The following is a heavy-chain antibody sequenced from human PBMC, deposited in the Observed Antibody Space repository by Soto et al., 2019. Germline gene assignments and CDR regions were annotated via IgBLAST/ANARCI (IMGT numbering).Heavy chain of an antibody. CDR3: ARRVGGYLDF. J-gene: IGHJ4*02. CDR1: GGSISSSY. CDR2: IYTSGST. Sequence: SETLSLTCTVSGGSISSSYWSWIRQPAGEGLEWIGRIYTSGSTDYNPSLKSRITMSIDTSKNQFSLKLTSVTAADTAVYYCARRVGGYLDFWGQGILVTVSS. V-gene: IGHV4-4*07.